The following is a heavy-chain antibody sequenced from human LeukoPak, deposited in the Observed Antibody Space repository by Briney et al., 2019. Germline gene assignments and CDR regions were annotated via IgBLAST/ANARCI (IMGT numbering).Heavy chain of an antibody. D-gene: IGHD3-22*01. CDR2: INPNSGGT. CDR3: ARDRAHYYDSSGYYGD. V-gene: IGHV1-2*02. CDR1: GYTFTGYY. Sequence: ASVKVSCKASGYTFTGYYMHWVRQAPGQGLEWMGWINPNSGGTNYAQKFQGRVTMTRDTSISTAYMELSRLRSDDTAVYYCARDRAHYYDSSGYYGDWGQGTLATVSS. J-gene: IGHJ4*02.